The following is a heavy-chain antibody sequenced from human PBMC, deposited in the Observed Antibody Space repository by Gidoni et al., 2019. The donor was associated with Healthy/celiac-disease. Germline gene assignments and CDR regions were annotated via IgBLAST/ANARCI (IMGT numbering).Heavy chain of an antibody. CDR3: ASATTIVGATPDAFDI. Sequence: QVQLQESGPGLVKPSETLSLTCTVSGGYISSYYWIWIRQPPGKGLEWFWYISYSGSTNYNPSLKSRVTISVDTSKNQFSLKLSSVTAADTAVYYCASATTIVGATPDAFDIWGQGTMVTVSS. D-gene: IGHD1-26*01. V-gene: IGHV4-59*01. J-gene: IGHJ3*02. CDR1: GGYISSYY. CDR2: ISYSGST.